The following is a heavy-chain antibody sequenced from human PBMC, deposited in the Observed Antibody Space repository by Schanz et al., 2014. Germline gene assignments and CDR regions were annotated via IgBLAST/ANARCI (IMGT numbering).Heavy chain of an antibody. CDR1: GFTFSSYW. V-gene: IGHV3-48*04. J-gene: IGHJ4*02. CDR2: ISHNSHYT. Sequence: EVQLVESGGGLIQPGGSLRLSCAASGFTFSSYWMDWVRQAPGKGLEWVSYISHNSHYTNYADSVKGRFTISRDTAENSVYLQMNSLRAEDTAVYYCARDGYRNGRPFDHWGQGTRVTVSS. D-gene: IGHD5-18*01. CDR3: ARDGYRNGRPFDH.